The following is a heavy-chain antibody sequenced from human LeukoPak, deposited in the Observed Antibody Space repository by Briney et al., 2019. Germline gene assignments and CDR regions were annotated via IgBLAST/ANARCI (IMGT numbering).Heavy chain of an antibody. CDR1: GGSISSGGYY. CDR3: ARLPYYYDSSGYDGPAFGI. V-gene: IGHV4-31*03. D-gene: IGHD3-22*01. Sequence: SETLSLTCTVSGGSISSGGYYWSWIRRHPGKGLEWIGYIYYSGSTYYNPSLKSRVTISVDTSKNQFSLKLSSVTAADTAVYYCARLPYYYDSSGYDGPAFGIWGQGTMVTVSS. J-gene: IGHJ3*02. CDR2: IYYSGST.